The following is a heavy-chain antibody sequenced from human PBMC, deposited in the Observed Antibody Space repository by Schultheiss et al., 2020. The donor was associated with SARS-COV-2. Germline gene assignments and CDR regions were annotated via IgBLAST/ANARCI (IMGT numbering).Heavy chain of an antibody. D-gene: IGHD2-2*01. CDR2: ISSSGSTI. V-gene: IGHV3-48*03. CDR3: ARDRRYQLGQNWFDS. J-gene: IGHJ5*01. Sequence: GGSLRLSCAASGFTFSSYEMNWVRQAPGKGLEWVSYISSSGSTIYYADSVKGRFTISRDNAKNSLYLQMNSLRAEDTAVYYCARDRRYQLGQNWFDSWGQGTLVTVSS. CDR1: GFTFSSYE.